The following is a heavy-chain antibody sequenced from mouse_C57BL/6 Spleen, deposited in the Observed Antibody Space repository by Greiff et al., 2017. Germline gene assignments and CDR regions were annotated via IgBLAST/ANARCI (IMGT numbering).Heavy chain of an antibody. V-gene: IGHV3-6*01. D-gene: IGHD2-2*01. Sequence: EVKLQESGPGLVKPSQSLSLTCSVTGYSITSGYYWNWIRQFPGNKLEWMGYISYDGSNNYNPSLKNRISITRDTSKNQFFLKLNSVTTEDTATYYCARGGVYYGYDSFAYWGQGTLVTVSA. CDR1: GYSITSGYY. CDR2: ISYDGSN. CDR3: ARGGVYYGYDSFAY. J-gene: IGHJ3*01.